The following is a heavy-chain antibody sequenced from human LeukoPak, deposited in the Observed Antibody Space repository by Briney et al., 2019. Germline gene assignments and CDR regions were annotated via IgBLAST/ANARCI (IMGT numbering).Heavy chain of an antibody. J-gene: IGHJ3*02. V-gene: IGHV3-11*01. D-gene: IGHD3-22*01. CDR2: ISSSGSTI. Sequence: GGSLRLSCAASGFTFSDYYMSWIRQAPGKGLEWVSYISSSGSTIYYADFVKGRFTISRDNAKNSLYLQMNSLRAEDTAVYYCASHSYDSSGYYPQQNAFDIWGQGTMVTVSS. CDR3: ASHSYDSSGYYPQQNAFDI. CDR1: GFTFSDYY.